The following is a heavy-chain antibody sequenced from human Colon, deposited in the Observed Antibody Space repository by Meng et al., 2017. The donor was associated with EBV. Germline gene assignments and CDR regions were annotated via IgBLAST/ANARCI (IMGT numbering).Heavy chain of an antibody. Sequence: QVQLVESGGGVVQPGRSLILSCAAPGFTFSNYGMHWVRQAPGKGLEWVAVMSYDGSNKYYADSVKGRFTISRDNSKNTLYLQMNSLRAEDTAVYYCANGALYGYCSGDSCYSGGTHDYWGQGTLVTVSS. J-gene: IGHJ4*02. V-gene: IGHV3-30*18. D-gene: IGHD2-15*01. CDR3: ANGALYGYCSGDSCYSGGTHDY. CDR1: GFTFSNYG. CDR2: MSYDGSNK.